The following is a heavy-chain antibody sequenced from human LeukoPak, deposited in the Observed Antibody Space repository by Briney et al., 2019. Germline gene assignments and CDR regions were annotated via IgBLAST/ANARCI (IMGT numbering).Heavy chain of an antibody. D-gene: IGHD6-19*01. CDR3: ARSTPSSGWDFDY. CDR2: IKQDGSEK. CDR1: GFTFSSYW. J-gene: IGHJ4*02. V-gene: IGHV3-7*01. Sequence: GGSLRLSCAASGFTFSSYWMSWVRQAPGKGLEWVANIKQDGSEKYYVDSVKGRFTISRDNAKNSLYLQMNSLRDEDTAVYYCARSTPSSGWDFDYWGQGTLVTVSS.